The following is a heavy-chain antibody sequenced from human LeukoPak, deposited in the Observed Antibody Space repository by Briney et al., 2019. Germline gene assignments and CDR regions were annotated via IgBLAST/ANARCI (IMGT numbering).Heavy chain of an antibody. J-gene: IGHJ4*02. CDR3: ASSTGKLDY. CDR1: GAPITRYY. Sequence: SETLSLTCTVSGAPITRYYWSWIRQPPGKGLEWIGYIYYTGSANYNPSLKSRVSISVDTSKNQFSLRLSSVTAADTAVYYCASSTGKLDYWGQGTLVTVSS. D-gene: IGHD3-10*01. CDR2: IYYTGSA. V-gene: IGHV4-59*08.